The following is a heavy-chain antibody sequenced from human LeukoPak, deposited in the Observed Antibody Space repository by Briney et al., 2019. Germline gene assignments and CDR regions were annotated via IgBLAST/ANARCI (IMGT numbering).Heavy chain of an antibody. V-gene: IGHV4-34*01. D-gene: IGHD3-10*01. CDR1: GGSFSGYY. CDR2: INHNGST. Sequence: PSETLSLTCAVYGGSFSGYYWSWIRQPPGKGPEWNGEINHNGSTNYNPSLKSRVTISVDTSKHQFSLNLSSVTAADTAVYYCARGRQYYYGSGRPRAPFDYWGQGTLVTVSS. J-gene: IGHJ4*02. CDR3: ARGRQYYYGSGRPRAPFDY.